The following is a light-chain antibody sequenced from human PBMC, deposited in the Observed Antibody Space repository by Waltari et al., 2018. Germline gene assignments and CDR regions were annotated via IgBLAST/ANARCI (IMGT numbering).Light chain of an antibody. J-gene: IGLJ3*02. V-gene: IGLV1-47*01. CDR3: AAWDGSLSGWV. CDR2: RTN. CDR1: RANIGGNN. Sequence: QSALTQPPSTSGTPGQRVTISCSGTRANIGGNNVFWYQQLPGSAPKPLIYRTNQRPSGVPDRFSGSKSGTSGSLAISGPRSEDEADYYCAAWDGSLSGWVFGGGTKLTVL.